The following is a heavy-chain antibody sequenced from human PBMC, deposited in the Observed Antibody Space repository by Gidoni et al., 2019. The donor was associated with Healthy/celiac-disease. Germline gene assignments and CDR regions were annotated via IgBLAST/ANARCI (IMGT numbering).Heavy chain of an antibody. D-gene: IGHD3-22*01. CDR3: ARVFRMIVDPWDRDYYFDY. J-gene: IGHJ4*02. CDR1: GFTFRDHY. CDR2: SSSSSSYT. Sequence: QVQLVESGGGLVKPGGSLRLSCSASGFTFRDHYTSWIRQAPGKGLTWVSYSSSSSSYTNYADVVKGRFTISRDNAKNSLYLQMNSLRAEDTAVYYCARVFRMIVDPWDRDYYFDYWGQGTLVTVSS. V-gene: IGHV3-11*06.